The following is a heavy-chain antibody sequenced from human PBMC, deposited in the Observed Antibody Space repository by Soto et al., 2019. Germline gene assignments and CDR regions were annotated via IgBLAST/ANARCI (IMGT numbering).Heavy chain of an antibody. V-gene: IGHV4-34*01. J-gene: IGHJ4*02. Sequence: QVQLQQWGAGLLKPSETLSLTCAVYGGSFSGYYWSWIRQPAGKGLEWIGEINHSGSTNYNPSLKSRVTISVDTSKNQFSLKLSSVTAADTAVYYCASRSGDWGKFDYWGLGTLVTVSS. CDR3: ASRSGDWGKFDY. CDR1: GGSFSGYY. CDR2: INHSGST. D-gene: IGHD2-21*02.